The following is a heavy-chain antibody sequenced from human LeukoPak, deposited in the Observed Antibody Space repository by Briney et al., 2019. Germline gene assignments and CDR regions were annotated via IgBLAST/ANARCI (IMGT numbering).Heavy chain of an antibody. D-gene: IGHD3-3*01. CDR1: GGSISSSSYY. CDR2: IYYSGST. V-gene: IGHV4-39*01. CDR3: ARFRGMNYDFWSGYYGVFDY. J-gene: IGHJ4*02. Sequence: SETLSLTCTVSGGSISSSSYYWGWIRQPPGKGLEWIGSIYYSGSTYYNPSLKSRVTISVDTSKNQFSLKLSSVTAADTAVYYCARFRGMNYDFWSGYYGVFDYWGQGTLVTVSS.